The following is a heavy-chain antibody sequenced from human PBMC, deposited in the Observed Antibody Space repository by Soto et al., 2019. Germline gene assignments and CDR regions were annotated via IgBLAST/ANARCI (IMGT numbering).Heavy chain of an antibody. CDR1: GYTFHNYW. Sequence: PGESLKISCKGSGYTFHNYWIGWVRQMPGKGLEWMGTIYPGDSDTRYSPSFQGQVNISADKSLSTAYLQLSSLKSSDTATYDCARPGRSIDDNNSVYYAMDVWGHVTTVTVS. CDR3: ARPGRSIDDNNSVYYAMDV. D-gene: IGHD1-1*01. CDR2: IYPGDSDT. V-gene: IGHV5-51*01. J-gene: IGHJ6*02.